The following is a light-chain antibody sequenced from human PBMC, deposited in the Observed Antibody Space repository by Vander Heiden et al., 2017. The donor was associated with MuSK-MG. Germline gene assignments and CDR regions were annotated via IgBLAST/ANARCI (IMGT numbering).Light chain of an antibody. J-gene: IGLJ3*02. CDR2: INN. Sequence: QSVLTPPPSASGTPGQRVTISCSGSSSKIGSNSVNWYKQRTGPAPNLRFYINNRRHSGVPDRCSGSKSGTSASIATTGLQAEDEADYYCADWDDSRNGWVFGGGTKLTVL. CDR3: ADWDDSRNGWV. V-gene: IGLV1-44*01. CDR1: SSKIGSNS.